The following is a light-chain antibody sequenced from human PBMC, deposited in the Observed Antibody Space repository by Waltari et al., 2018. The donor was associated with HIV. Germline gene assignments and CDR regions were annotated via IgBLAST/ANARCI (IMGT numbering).Light chain of an antibody. CDR1: DIQSKS. J-gene: IGLJ2*01. CDR2: YDS. V-gene: IGLV3-21*04. Sequence: SYVLTQPPSVSVAPGKTARITCGGSDIQSKSVPWYQQKPGPAPVVVIYYDSDQPSGIPERLSGSNSRNTATLTISRVEGGDEADYYCQVWDSSSAHVVFGGGTKLTVL. CDR3: QVWDSSSAHVV.